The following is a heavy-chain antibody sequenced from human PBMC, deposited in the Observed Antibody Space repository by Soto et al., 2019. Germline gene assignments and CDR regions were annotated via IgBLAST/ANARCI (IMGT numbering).Heavy chain of an antibody. CDR2: INPNGGST. J-gene: IGHJ3*02. CDR3: ARDSDSGDIVVVVAVPSAFDI. D-gene: IGHD2-15*01. V-gene: IGHV1-46*01. Sequence: ASVKVSCKASGYIFTNYYIHWVRQAPGQGLEWMGIINPNGGSTSYAQKFQGRITMTRDTSTSTVYMELSSLRSEDTAVYYCARDSDSGDIVVVVAVPSAFDIWGQGTMVTVSS. CDR1: GYIFTNYY.